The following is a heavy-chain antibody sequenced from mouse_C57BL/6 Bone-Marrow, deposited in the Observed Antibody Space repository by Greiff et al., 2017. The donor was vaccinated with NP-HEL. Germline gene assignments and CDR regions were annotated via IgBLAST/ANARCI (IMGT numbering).Heavy chain of an antibody. D-gene: IGHD4-1*01. J-gene: IGHJ2*01. CDR2: ISYDGSN. V-gene: IGHV3-6*01. CDR1: GYSIPSGYY. CDR3: AREGTGFFDY. Sequence: EVHLVESGPGLVKPSQSLSLTCSVTGYSIPSGYYWNWIRQFPGNKLEWMGYISYDGSNNYNPSLKNRISITRDTSKNQFFLKLNSVTTEDTATYYCAREGTGFFDYWGQGTTLTVSS.